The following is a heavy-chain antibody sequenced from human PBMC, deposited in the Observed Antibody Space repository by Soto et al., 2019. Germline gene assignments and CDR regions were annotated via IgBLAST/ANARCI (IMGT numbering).Heavy chain of an antibody. J-gene: IGHJ4*02. CDR3: ATDQARSFPK. CDR2: IRQDGNEK. V-gene: IGHV3-7*05. Sequence: GGSLRLSCAASGFTFSNYWMTWVRQAPGRGLEWVANIRQDGNEKYHVPSVRGRFTISRDNAKNSLFLEMNSLRAEDSAVYYCATDQARSFPKWGQGTLVTVSS. CDR1: GFTFSNYW.